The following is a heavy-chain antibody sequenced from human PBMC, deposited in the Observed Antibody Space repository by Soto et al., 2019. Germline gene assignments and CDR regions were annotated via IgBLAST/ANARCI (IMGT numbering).Heavy chain of an antibody. J-gene: IGHJ4*02. D-gene: IGHD2-2*01. V-gene: IGHV3-7*05. Sequence: EVQLVESGGGLVQSGGSLRLSCAASGFTFGSYWMSWVRQGPGKGPEWVANIKQDGSEKYYVDSVKGRFTISRDNAKNSLYLQMTSLRAEDTAVYHCAKSLSAIPGDSWGQGTLVTVSS. CDR1: GFTFGSYW. CDR3: AKSLSAIPGDS. CDR2: IKQDGSEK.